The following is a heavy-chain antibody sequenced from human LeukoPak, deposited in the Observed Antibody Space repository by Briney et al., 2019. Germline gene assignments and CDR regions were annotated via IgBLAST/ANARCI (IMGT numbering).Heavy chain of an antibody. D-gene: IGHD6-19*01. CDR3: ATGLGLSYYYYGMDV. CDR1: GGSFSGYY. CDR2: INHSGST. J-gene: IGHJ6*02. Sequence: SETLSLTCAVYGGSFSGYYWSWIRQPPGKGLEWIGEINHSGSTNYNPSLKSRVTISVDTSKNQFSLKLSSVTAADTAVYYCATGLGLSYYYYGMDVWGQGTTVTVSS. V-gene: IGHV4-34*01.